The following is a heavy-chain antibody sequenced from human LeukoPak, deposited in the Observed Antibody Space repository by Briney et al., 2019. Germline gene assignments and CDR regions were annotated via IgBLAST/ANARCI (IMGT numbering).Heavy chain of an antibody. V-gene: IGHV3-48*04. Sequence: GGSLRLSCAASGFTFSSYGMHWVRQAPGKGLEWVSYISSSGSTIYYADSVKGRFTISRDNAKNSLYLQMNSLRAEDTAVYYCARGPYGSGSYPNWFDPWGQGTLVTVS. J-gene: IGHJ5*02. CDR1: GFTFSSYG. CDR2: ISSSGSTI. D-gene: IGHD3-10*01. CDR3: ARGPYGSGSYPNWFDP.